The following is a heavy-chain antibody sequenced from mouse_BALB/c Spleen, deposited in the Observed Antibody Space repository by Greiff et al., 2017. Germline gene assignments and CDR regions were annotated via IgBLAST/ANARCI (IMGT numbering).Heavy chain of an antibody. J-gene: IGHJ2*01. CDR3: ARSGAGDYFDY. D-gene: IGHD3-3*01. CDR1: GYAFTNYL. V-gene: IGHV1-54*01. CDR2: INPGSGGT. Sequence: QVQLQQSGAELVRPGTSVKVSCKASGYAFTNYLIEWVKQRPGQGLEWIGVINPGSGGTNYNEKFKGKATLTADKSSSTAYMQLSSLTSDDSAVYFCARSGAGDYFDYWGQGTTLTVSS.